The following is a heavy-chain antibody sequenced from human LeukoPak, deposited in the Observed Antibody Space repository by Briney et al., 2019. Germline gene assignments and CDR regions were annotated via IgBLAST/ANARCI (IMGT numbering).Heavy chain of an antibody. D-gene: IGHD1-26*01. CDR2: ISGSGSST. J-gene: IGHJ4*02. Sequence: HPGGSLRLSCAASGFTFRSYAMNWVRQAPGKGLEWVSVISGSGSSTYYADSVKGRFTISRDNAKNSLYLQMISLRAEDTAVYYCARDLSVGAKPDLGFDYWGQGTLVTVSS. CDR3: ARDLSVGAKPDLGFDY. V-gene: IGHV3-23*01. CDR1: GFTFRSYA.